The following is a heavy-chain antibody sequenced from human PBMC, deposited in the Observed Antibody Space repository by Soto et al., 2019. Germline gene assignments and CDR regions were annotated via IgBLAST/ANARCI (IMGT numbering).Heavy chain of an antibody. CDR3: ARVVVVAATPIYYGMDV. V-gene: IGHV1-18*01. J-gene: IGHJ6*02. CDR2: ISAYNGNT. D-gene: IGHD2-15*01. Sequence: QVQLVQSGAEVKKPGASVKVSCKASGYTFTSYGISWVRQAPGQGLEWMGWISAYNGNTNYAQKLQGRVTMTTDTSTSTDYMELRSLRSDDTAVYYCARVVVVAATPIYYGMDVWGQGTTVTVSS. CDR1: GYTFTSYG.